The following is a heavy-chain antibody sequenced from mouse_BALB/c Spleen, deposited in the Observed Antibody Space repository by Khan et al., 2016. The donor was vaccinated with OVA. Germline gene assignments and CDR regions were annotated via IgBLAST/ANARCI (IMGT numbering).Heavy chain of an antibody. Sequence: QVQLQQAGAELARPGASVKLSCKASGYSFTDYYINWVKQRTGKGLEWIGESYPGSVNTYYNEKFKGKATLTADKSSSTAYMQLSSLTSEDSAVYFCARGFAYWGQGTLVTVSA. V-gene: IGHV1-77*01. CDR2: SYPGSVNT. J-gene: IGHJ3*01. CDR3: ARGFAY. CDR1: GYSFTDYY.